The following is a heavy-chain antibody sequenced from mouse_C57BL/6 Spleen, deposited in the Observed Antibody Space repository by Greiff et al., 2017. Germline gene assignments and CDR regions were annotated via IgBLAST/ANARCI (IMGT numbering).Heavy chain of an antibody. CDR3: TRDEGYGSDAMDY. D-gene: IGHD1-1*01. J-gene: IGHJ4*01. CDR1: GFTFSSYA. CDR2: ISSGGDYI. V-gene: IGHV5-9-1*02. Sequence: EVQVVESGEGLVKPGGSLKLSCAASGFTFSSYAMSWVRQTPEKRLEWVAYISSGGDYIYYADTVKGRFTISRDNARNTLYLQMSSLKSEDTAMYYCTRDEGYGSDAMDYWGQGTSVTVSS.